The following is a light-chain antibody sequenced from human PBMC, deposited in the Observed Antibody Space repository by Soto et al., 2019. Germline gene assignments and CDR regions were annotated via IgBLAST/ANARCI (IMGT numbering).Light chain of an antibody. CDR2: AAS. J-gene: IGKJ1*01. V-gene: IGKV1-6*01. CDR1: QGIRND. CDR3: LQPYSYPRT. Sequence: ATQMTQSPSSLSASVGDRVTITCRASQGIRNDLGWYQQKPGKPPKLLIYAASILESGVPSRFSGSGSGTDFTLTISSLQPEDFATYFCLQPYSYPRTFGQGTQVEI.